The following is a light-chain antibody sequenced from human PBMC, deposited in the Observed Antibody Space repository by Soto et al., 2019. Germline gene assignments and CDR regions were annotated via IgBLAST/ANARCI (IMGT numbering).Light chain of an antibody. Sequence: EIVMTQSPATRSLSPGERATLSCRASQRVSSNLAWYQQKPGQAPRLLIYGASSRATGIPDRFSGSGSGTDFTLTISRMKPEDFAVDYCQHYGTSRTFGGGTKVDIK. J-gene: IGKJ4*01. V-gene: IGKV3-20*01. CDR3: QHYGTSRT. CDR2: GAS. CDR1: QRVSSN.